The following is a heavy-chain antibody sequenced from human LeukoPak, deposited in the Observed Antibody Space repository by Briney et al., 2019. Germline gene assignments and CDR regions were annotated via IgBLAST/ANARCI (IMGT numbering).Heavy chain of an antibody. Sequence: ASLKVSCKASGYTFTGYYMHCVRQAPGQGLEGMGWINPNSGGTNYAQKFQGRVTMTRDTSISTAYMELSRLRSDDTAVYYCARDTAMVTYWFDPWGQGTLVTVSS. D-gene: IGHD5-18*01. V-gene: IGHV1-2*02. CDR2: INPNSGGT. J-gene: IGHJ5*02. CDR1: GYTFTGYY. CDR3: ARDTAMVTYWFDP.